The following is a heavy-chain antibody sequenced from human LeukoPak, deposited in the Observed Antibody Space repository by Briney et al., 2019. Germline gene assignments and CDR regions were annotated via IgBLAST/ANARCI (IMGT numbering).Heavy chain of an antibody. V-gene: IGHV4-4*07. CDR3: ARVMVGTMVLDY. J-gene: IGHJ4*02. CDR2: IYTSGST. D-gene: IGHD3-10*01. CDR1: GGSISSYY. Sequence: SETLTLTCTVSGGSISSYYWSWIRQPAGKGLEWIGRIYTSGSTNYNPSLKSRVTMSVDTSKNQFSLKLSSVTAADTAEYYCARVMVGTMVLDYWGQGTLVTVSS.